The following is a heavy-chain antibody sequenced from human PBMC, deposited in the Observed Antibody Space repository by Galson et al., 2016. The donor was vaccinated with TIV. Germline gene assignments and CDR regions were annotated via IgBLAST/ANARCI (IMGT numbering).Heavy chain of an antibody. Sequence: VKVSCKASGYTFSHYYLHWVRQAPGQGLEWMGWINPTSGDTNYQKRFQDRVTMTRDTSITTVYMDLNRLTSDDTAVYYCARDLSTDTTTPFDYWGQGTLVTV. D-gene: IGHD4-17*01. CDR2: INPTSGDT. J-gene: IGHJ4*02. CDR3: ARDLSTDTTTPFDY. V-gene: IGHV1-2*02. CDR1: GYTFSHYY.